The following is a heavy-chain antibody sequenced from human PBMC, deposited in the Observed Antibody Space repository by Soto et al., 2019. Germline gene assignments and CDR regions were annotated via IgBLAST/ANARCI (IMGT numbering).Heavy chain of an antibody. CDR1: GDXVSSGGEY. D-gene: IGHD6-19*01. V-gene: IGHV4-61*08. CDR3: ARSGGGSGWL. Sequence: EXLSLTCTVSGDXVSSGGEYWSWIRQPPGKALEWIAYIYYTGSTNYNPSLKSRVTISRDTSKNQFSLKMTSFTAEDTAVYYCARSGGGSGWLGGQGTLVTVSS. J-gene: IGHJ4*02. CDR2: IYYTGST.